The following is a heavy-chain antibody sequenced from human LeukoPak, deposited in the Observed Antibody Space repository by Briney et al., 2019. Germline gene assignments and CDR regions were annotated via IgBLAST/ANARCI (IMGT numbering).Heavy chain of an antibody. J-gene: IGHJ4*02. V-gene: IGHV3-23*01. CDR3: ATHGYSSSWYEKFDY. CDR2: ISGSGGST. CDR1: GFTFSSYA. Sequence: QPGGSLRLSCAASGFTFSSYAMSWVRQAPGKGLEWVSAISGSGGSTYYADSVKGRFTISRDNSKNTLYLQMNSLRAEDTAVYYCATHGYSSSWYEKFDYWGQGTLVTVSS. D-gene: IGHD6-13*01.